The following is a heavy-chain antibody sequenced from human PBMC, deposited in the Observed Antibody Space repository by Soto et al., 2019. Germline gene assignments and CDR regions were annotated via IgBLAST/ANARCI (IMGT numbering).Heavy chain of an antibody. J-gene: IGHJ5*02. D-gene: IGHD3-10*01. V-gene: IGHV4-34*01. CDR1: GGSFSGYY. CDR3: ARKGINRFLNWFDP. CDR2: INHSGST. Sequence: RSLTCAVYGGSFSGYYWSWIRQPPGKGLEWIGEINHSGSTNYNPSLKSRVTISVDTSKNQFSLKLSSVTAADTAVYYCARKGINRFLNWFDPWGQGTLVTVSS.